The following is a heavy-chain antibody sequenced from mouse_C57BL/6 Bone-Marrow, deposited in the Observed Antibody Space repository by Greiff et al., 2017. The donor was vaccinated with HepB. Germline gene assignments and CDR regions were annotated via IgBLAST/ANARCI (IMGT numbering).Heavy chain of an antibody. D-gene: IGHD1-1*01. J-gene: IGHJ2*01. CDR3: GASSLFDY. V-gene: IGHV1-80*01. CDR1: GYAFSSYW. Sequence: QVHVKQSGAELVKPGASVKISCKASGYAFSSYWMNWVKQRPGKGLEWIGQIYPGDGDTNYNGKFKGKATLTADKSSSTAYMQLSSLTSEDSAVYFCGASSLFDYWGQGTTLTVSS. CDR2: IYPGDGDT.